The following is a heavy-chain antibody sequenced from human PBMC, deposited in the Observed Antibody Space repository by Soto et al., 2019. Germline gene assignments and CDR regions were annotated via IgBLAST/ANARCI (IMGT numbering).Heavy chain of an antibody. Sequence: QVQLVESGGGVVQPGRSLRLSCAASELTFSKCGMHWVRQAPGKGLEWVALISFDGSNKYYADSVKGRFTISRDNSKNTLYLQMNSLRAEDTAVYYCAKVKGYSGSRDAFHVWGQGTMVTVSA. J-gene: IGHJ3*01. D-gene: IGHD1-26*01. CDR1: ELTFSKCG. CDR2: ISFDGSNK. CDR3: AKVKGYSGSRDAFHV. V-gene: IGHV3-30*18.